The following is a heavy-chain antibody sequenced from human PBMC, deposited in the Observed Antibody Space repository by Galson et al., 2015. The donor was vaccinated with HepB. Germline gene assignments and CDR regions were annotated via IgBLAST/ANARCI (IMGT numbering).Heavy chain of an antibody. V-gene: IGHV1-46*03. J-gene: IGHJ4*02. D-gene: IGHD3-3*01. CDR2: INPTGGST. CDR1: GYSFSSYY. CDR3: AGESGSSSSYFDY. Sequence: SVKVSCKASGYSFSSYYIHWVRQVPGQGLERMGIINPTGGSTTYTQKFQGRVTMTRDRSAGTVYMELSSLRSEDTAVYYCAGESGSSSSYFDYWGQGTLVTVSS.